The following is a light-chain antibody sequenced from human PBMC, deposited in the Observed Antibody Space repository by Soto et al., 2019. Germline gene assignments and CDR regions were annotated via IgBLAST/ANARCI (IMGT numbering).Light chain of an antibody. CDR3: STYTGSSTNV. Sequence: HSVLPQPASVSGSPGQSITISCTGTSSDVGGYNSVSWYQHHPGKAPTLILYDVGDRPSGVSYRCSGSKSGNTASQTNSGLHYVDEADYYCSTYTGSSTNVVVNGTKVTVL. V-gene: IGLV2-14*03. CDR1: SSDVGGYNS. J-gene: IGLJ1*01. CDR2: DVG.